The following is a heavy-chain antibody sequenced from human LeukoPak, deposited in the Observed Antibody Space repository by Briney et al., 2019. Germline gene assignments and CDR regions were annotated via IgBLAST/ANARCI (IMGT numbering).Heavy chain of an antibody. V-gene: IGHV4-4*09. Sequence: SETLSLTCTVSGGSISSYYWSWIRQPPGKGLERIGYIYTSGSTNYNPSLKSRVTISVDTSKNQFSLKLSSVTAADTAVYYCARLRPAYDIYYYYYMDVWGKGTTVTVSS. CDR3: ARLRPAYDIYYYYYMDV. D-gene: IGHD3-9*01. CDR2: IYTSGST. J-gene: IGHJ6*03. CDR1: GGSISSYY.